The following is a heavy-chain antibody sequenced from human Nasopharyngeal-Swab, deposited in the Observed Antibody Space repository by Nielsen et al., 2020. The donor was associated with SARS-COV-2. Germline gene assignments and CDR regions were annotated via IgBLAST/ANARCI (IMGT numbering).Heavy chain of an antibody. V-gene: IGHV4-34*01. J-gene: IGHJ6*02. D-gene: IGHD3/OR15-3a*01. Sequence: WIRQPPGKGLEWIGGINHSGSTNYNPSLKSRVTISVDTSKNQFSLKLSSVTAADTAVYYCARMGLVITRFSFAYYYYGMDVWGQGTTVTVSS. CDR3: ARMGLVITRFSFAYYYYGMDV. CDR2: INHSGST.